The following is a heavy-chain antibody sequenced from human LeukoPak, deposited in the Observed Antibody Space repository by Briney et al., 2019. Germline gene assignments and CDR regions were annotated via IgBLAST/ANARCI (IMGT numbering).Heavy chain of an antibody. CDR1: GGSISTYY. CDR3: ARAGDYYVSGSYLGY. D-gene: IGHD3-10*01. V-gene: IGHV4-59*01. J-gene: IGHJ4*02. Sequence: SETLSLTCNVSGGSISTYYWTWIRQPPGKGLEWIGYIYHRGSANYNPSLKSRVTISVDTSKNQFSLTLSSVTAADVAVYYCARAGDYYVSGSYLGYWGQGTLVTVSS. CDR2: IYHRGSA.